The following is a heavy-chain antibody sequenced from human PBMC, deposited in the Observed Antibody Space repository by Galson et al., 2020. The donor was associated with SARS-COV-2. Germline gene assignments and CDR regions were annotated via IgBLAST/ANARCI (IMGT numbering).Heavy chain of an antibody. J-gene: IGHJ6*03. CDR1: GFTFTRYA. CDR2: IIGSSSPT. V-gene: IGHV3-23*01. CDR3: AKSSGYAQNYRAPYYYYYMDV. D-gene: IGHD5-12*01. Sequence: GGSLRLSCAASGFTFTRYAMSWVRQPPGKGLEWVSSIIGSSSPTNYARSVQGRFTISRDNSKNTLYLQMNSLRAEDTALYYCAKSSGYAQNYRAPYYYYYMDVWGKGTTVTVSS.